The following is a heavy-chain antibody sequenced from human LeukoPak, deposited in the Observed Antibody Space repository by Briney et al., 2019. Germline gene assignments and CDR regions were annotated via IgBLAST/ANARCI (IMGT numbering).Heavy chain of an antibody. J-gene: IGHJ4*02. CDR3: ATNKDWAEAD. Sequence: SETLSLTCSVSDVSIRTYYWSWIRQSPGQGLEWIGNIYYRGDINYNPSLKSRVIISIDTSKNQFSLKVTSLTAADTAVYYCATNKDWAEADWGQGTLVIVSS. CDR1: DVSIRTYY. V-gene: IGHV4-59*03. CDR2: IYYRGDI. D-gene: IGHD3/OR15-3a*01.